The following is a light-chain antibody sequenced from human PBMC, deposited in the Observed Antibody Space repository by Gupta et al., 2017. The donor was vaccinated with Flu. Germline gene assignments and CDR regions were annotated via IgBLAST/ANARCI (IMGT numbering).Light chain of an antibody. CDR2: LNSDGSH. J-gene: IGLJ3*02. CDR3: QTWGTGSWV. CDR1: SGHSSYA. V-gene: IGLV4-69*01. Sequence: QLVLPQSPSASASLGASVKLTCTLSSGHSSYAIAWHQQQPEKGPRYLMKLNSDGSHSKGDGIPDRFSGSSSGAERYLTISSLQSEDEADYYCQTWGTGSWVFGGGTKLTVL.